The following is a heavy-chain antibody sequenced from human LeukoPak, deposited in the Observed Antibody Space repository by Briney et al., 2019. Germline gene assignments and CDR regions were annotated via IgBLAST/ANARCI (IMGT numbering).Heavy chain of an antibody. D-gene: IGHD5-12*01. J-gene: IGHJ4*02. Sequence: SETLSLTCTVSGGSISSYYWSWIRQPPGKGLEWIAYISDIGSINYNPSLKSRVTISADTSKNQFSLKLSSVTAADTAVYYCGRHSYRGWLQFFDYWGQGTRVTVSS. CDR1: GGSISSYY. CDR3: GRHSYRGWLQFFDY. V-gene: IGHV4-59*08. CDR2: ISDIGSI.